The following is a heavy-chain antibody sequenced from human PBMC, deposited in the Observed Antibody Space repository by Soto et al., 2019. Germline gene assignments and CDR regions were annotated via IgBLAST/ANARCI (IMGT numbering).Heavy chain of an antibody. V-gene: IGHV3-53*01. Sequence: GGSLRLSCAASGFTVSSNYMSWVRQAPGKGLEWVSVIYSGGSTYYADSVKGRFTISRDNSKNTLYLQMNSLRAEDTAVYYCARDQTPNWELPSGYYYGMDVWGQGTTVTVSS. CDR2: IYSGGST. J-gene: IGHJ6*02. CDR1: GFTVSSNY. CDR3: ARDQTPNWELPSGYYYGMDV. D-gene: IGHD7-27*01.